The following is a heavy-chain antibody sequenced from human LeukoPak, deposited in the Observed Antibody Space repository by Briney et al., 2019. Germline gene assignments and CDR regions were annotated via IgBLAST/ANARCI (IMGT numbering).Heavy chain of an antibody. J-gene: IGHJ5*02. CDR1: GGSFSGYY. V-gene: IGHV4-34*01. CDR3: ARAPLILTGYYP. Sequence: SETLSLTCAVYGGSFSGYYWSWIRQPPGKGLEWIGEINHSGSTNYNPSLKSRVTISADTSKNQFSLKLSSVTAADTAVYYCARAPLILTGYYPWGQGTLVTVSS. CDR2: INHSGST. D-gene: IGHD3-9*01.